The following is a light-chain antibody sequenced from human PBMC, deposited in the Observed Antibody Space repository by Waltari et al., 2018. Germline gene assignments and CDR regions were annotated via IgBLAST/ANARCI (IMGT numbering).Light chain of an antibody. Sequence: EILLMQSPGTLSFSPGERATLSCRASQSVTRALAWYQQKPGQAPRLLIYGVSNRATGIPDSFSGSGSGTDFSLTISRLEPEDFAVYYCQHYVRLPATFGQGTKVEIK. V-gene: IGKV3-20*01. J-gene: IGKJ1*01. CDR3: QHYVRLPAT. CDR2: GVS. CDR1: QSVTRA.